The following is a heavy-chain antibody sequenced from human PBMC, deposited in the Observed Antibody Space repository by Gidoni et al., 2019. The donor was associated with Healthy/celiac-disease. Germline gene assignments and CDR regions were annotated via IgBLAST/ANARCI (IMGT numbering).Heavy chain of an antibody. D-gene: IGHD3-10*01. CDR3: ARLQYPWDQGVIAY. J-gene: IGHJ4*02. CDR1: GGSISSSSYY. Sequence: QLQLQESGPGLVKPSETLSLTCTVSGGSISSSSYYWGWIRQPPGKGLEWIGSIYYSGSTYYNPSLKSRVTISVDTSKNQFSLKLSSVTAADTAVYYCARLQYPWDQGVIAYWGQGTLVTVSS. V-gene: IGHV4-39*01. CDR2: IYYSGST.